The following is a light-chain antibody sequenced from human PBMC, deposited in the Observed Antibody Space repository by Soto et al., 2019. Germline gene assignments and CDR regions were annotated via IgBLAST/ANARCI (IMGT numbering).Light chain of an antibody. V-gene: IGKV3-20*01. CDR2: DTS. Sequence: SVLTQSPGTVSLSPLEIAALSCMASQSVRDRYLAWYQQKPGQAPSLLIYDTSTRATGIPDRFRGGGSGTDFTLTISRLEPEDFAVYYCQQFSSYPLTFGGGTKVDI. J-gene: IGKJ4*01. CDR1: QSVRDRY. CDR3: QQFSSYPLT.